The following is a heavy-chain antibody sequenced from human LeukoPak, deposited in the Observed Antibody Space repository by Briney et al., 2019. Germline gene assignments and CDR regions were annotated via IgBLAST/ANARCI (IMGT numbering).Heavy chain of an antibody. CDR2: ISSSGSSI. D-gene: IGHD2-15*01. CDR1: GFTFSSFE. J-gene: IGHJ6*02. CDR3: ARACGASCYAADYYNYGMDV. Sequence: GGSLRLSCAVSGFTFSSFEMNWVRQAPGKGLEWVSYISSSGSSIYYADSVKGRFTISRDNAKNSLYLQMNSLGAGDTAVYYCARACGASCYAADYYNYGMDVWGQGTTVTVSS. V-gene: IGHV3-48*03.